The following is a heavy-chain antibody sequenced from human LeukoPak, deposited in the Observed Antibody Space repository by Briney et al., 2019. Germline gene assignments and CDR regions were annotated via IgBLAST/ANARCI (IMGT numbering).Heavy chain of an antibody. CDR2: IWYDGSNK. D-gene: IGHD2-15*01. CDR1: GFTFSSYG. V-gene: IGHV3-33*01. Sequence: PGGSLRLSCAASGFTFSSYGMHWVRQAPGKGLEWVAVIWYDGSNKYYADSVKGRFTISRDNSKNTLYLQMNSLRAEDTAVYYCARQLGYCSGGNCYFDYWGQGTLVTVSS. CDR3: ARQLGYCSGGNCYFDY. J-gene: IGHJ4*02.